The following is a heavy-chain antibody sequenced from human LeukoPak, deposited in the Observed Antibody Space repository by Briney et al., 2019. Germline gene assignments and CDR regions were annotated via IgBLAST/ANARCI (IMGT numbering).Heavy chain of an antibody. Sequence: KPSETLSLTCAVYGGSFSGYYWSWIRQPPGKGLEWIGEINHSGSTNYNPSLKSRVTISVDTSKNQFSLKLSSVTAADTAVYYCARFWKYYYDSSGYTPWGQGTLVTVSS. CDR1: GGSFSGYY. V-gene: IGHV4-34*01. D-gene: IGHD3-22*01. CDR2: INHSGST. CDR3: ARFWKYYYDSSGYTP. J-gene: IGHJ5*02.